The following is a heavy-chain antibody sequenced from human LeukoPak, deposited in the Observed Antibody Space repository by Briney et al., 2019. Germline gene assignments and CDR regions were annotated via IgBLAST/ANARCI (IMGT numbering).Heavy chain of an antibody. CDR1: GFTFSSYS. CDR3: AKETRGSYSDY. J-gene: IGHJ4*02. V-gene: IGHV3-21*01. D-gene: IGHD5-12*01. CDR2: ISSSSSYI. Sequence: PGGSLRLSCAASGFTFSSYSTNWVRQAPGKGLEWVSSISSSSSYIYYADSVKGRFTISRDNAKNTLYLQTNSLRAEDTAVYYCAKETRGSYSDYWGQGTLVTVSS.